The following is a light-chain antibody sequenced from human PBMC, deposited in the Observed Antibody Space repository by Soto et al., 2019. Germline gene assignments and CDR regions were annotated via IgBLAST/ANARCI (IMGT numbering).Light chain of an antibody. CDR2: SSN. J-gene: IGLJ2*01. CDR3: AAWDDSLNGVV. CDR1: SSNIRSNS. V-gene: IGLV1-44*01. Sequence: QPVLTQPPSASGTPGQRVTISCSGSSSNIRSNSVNWYQQLPGTAPKLLMYSSNQRPSGVPDRFSGSKSGTSASLAISGLQSEDEADYYCAAWDDSLNGVVFGGGTKLTVL.